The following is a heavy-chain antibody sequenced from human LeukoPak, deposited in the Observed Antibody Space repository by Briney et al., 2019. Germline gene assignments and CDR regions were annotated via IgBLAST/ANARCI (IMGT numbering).Heavy chain of an antibody. CDR2: ISSSSSYI. V-gene: IGHV3-21*01. Sequence: TGGSLRLSCAASGFTFSSYSMNWVRQAPGKGLEWVSSISSSSSYIYYADSVKGRFTISRDNAENSLYLQMNSLRAEDTAVYYCARGNNEYSSSWYLITDDVNRKKYYYYYYMDVWGKGTTVTVSS. CDR1: GFTFSSYS. CDR3: ARGNNEYSSSWYLITDDVNRKKYYYYYYMDV. J-gene: IGHJ6*03. D-gene: IGHD6-13*01.